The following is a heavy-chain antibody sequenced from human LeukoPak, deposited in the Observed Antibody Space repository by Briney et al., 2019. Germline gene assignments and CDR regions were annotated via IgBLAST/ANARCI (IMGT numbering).Heavy chain of an antibody. D-gene: IGHD6-19*01. CDR3: ARRHRSGWYYFDY. CDR1: GGSFSGYY. V-gene: IGHV4-34*01. CDR2: INHSGST. J-gene: IGHJ4*02. Sequence: TSETLSLTCAVYGGSFSGYYRSWIRQPPGKGLEWIGEINHSGSTSYNPSLKSRVTISVDTSKNQFSLKLSSVTAADTAVYYCARRHRSGWYYFDYWGQGTLVTVSS.